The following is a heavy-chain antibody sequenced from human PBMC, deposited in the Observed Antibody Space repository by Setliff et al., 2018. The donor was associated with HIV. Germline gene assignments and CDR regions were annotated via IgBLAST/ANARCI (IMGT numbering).Heavy chain of an antibody. CDR1: GYPLTDFS. CDR2: FDPEDGET. J-gene: IGHJ6*03. Sequence: GASVKVSCKVSGYPLTDFSIHWVRQAPGKGLEWTGGFDPEDGETIYAQKFQGRVTMTEDTSTNTAYMELSSLRSEDTALYYCATFRRGSGRYYYYMDVWGKGTTVTVS. D-gene: IGHD3-10*01. CDR3: ATFRRGSGRYYYYMDV. V-gene: IGHV1-24*01.